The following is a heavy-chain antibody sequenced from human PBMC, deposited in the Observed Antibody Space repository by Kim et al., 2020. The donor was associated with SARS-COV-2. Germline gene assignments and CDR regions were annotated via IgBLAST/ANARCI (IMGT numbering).Heavy chain of an antibody. J-gene: IGHJ4*02. Sequence: NYAQKFQERVTITRDMSTSTAYMELSSLRSEDTAVYYCAAVCSSTSCSDYWGQGTLVTVSS. CDR3: AAVCSSTSCSDY. D-gene: IGHD2-2*01. V-gene: IGHV1-58*01.